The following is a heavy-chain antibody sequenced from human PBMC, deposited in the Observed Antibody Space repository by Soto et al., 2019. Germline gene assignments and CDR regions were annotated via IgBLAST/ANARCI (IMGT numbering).Heavy chain of an antibody. CDR3: ARDPSGSYSFGDY. CDR1: GFTFSSYA. CDR2: ISSNGGST. Sequence: EVPLVESGGGLVQPGGSLRLSCAASGFTFSSYAMHWVRQAPGKGLDYVSAISSNGGSTYYANSVKGRFTISRDSSKNTLYLQMGSLRAEDMAVYYCARDPSGSYSFGDYWGQGTLVTVSS. V-gene: IGHV3-64*01. D-gene: IGHD1-26*01. J-gene: IGHJ4*02.